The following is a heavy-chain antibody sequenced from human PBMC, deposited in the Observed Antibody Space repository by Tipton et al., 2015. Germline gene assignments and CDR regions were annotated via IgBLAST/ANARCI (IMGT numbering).Heavy chain of an antibody. Sequence: TLSLTCAVSAYSISSDYYWGWIRQPPGKGLEWIGSISHSGNTYYNPSLKSRVTMSRDTSKNQFSLKLTSVTAADTAVYYCACQDYDSLTRDYQTVVYGGQGALVTVSS. CDR2: ISHSGNT. D-gene: IGHD3-9*01. CDR1: AYSISSDYY. CDR3: ACQDYDSLTRDYQTVVY. V-gene: IGHV4-38-2*01. J-gene: IGHJ4*02.